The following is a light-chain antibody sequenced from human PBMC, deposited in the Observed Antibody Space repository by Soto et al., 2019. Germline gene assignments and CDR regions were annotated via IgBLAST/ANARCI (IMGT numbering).Light chain of an antibody. V-gene: IGLV2-14*01. Sequence: QSALTQPASVSGSPGQSITISCTGTSSDVGAYNYVSWYQQHPGKAPKVMIFEVSHRPSGVSNRFSGSKSGNTASLTISGLQAEDEADYYCISYTSRGLYVFGTGTKVTVL. J-gene: IGLJ1*01. CDR1: SSDVGAYNY. CDR3: ISYTSRGLYV. CDR2: EVS.